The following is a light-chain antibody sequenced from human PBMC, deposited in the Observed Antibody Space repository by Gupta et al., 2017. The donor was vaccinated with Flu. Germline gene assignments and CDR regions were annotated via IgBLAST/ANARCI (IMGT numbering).Light chain of an antibody. V-gene: IGKV1-39*01. Sequence: DRVAITCQASQDISKYLNWYRQKPGKAPKLLIYDASNLERGVPSRFSGSGSGTHFTLTISSLQPEDIGTYYCQQSYSTPPYTFGQGTKVEIK. J-gene: IGKJ2*01. CDR1: QDISKY. CDR2: DAS. CDR3: QQSYSTPPYT.